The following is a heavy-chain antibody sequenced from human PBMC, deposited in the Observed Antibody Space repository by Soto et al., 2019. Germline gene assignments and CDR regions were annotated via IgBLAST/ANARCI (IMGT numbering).Heavy chain of an antibody. V-gene: IGHV3-21*01. CDR3: ARGGFGEYSYGHTSYYYYGMDF. J-gene: IGHJ6*02. Sequence: XGSLRLTCAASGLTFSSYRMNWVRQAPGKGLDWVSSISSSSSYIYYADSVKGRFTISRDNAKNSLYLHMNSLRAEDTAVYYRARGGFGEYSYGHTSYYYYGMDFWGQGTTVTVSS. CDR1: GLTFSSYR. CDR2: ISSSSSYI. D-gene: IGHD5-18*01.